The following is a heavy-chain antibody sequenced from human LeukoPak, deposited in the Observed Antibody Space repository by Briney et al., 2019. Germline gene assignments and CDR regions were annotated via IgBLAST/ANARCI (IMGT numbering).Heavy chain of an antibody. Sequence: GRSLRLSCAAPGFTFSSYAMHWVRQAPGKGLEWVAVISYDGSNKYYADSVKGRFTISRDNSKNTLYLQMNSLRAEDTAVYYCARSIPRGYCSGGSCSGAIDYWGQGTLVTVSS. CDR3: ARSIPRGYCSGGSCSGAIDY. V-gene: IGHV3-30*04. CDR2: ISYDGSNK. J-gene: IGHJ4*02. D-gene: IGHD2-15*01. CDR1: GFTFSSYA.